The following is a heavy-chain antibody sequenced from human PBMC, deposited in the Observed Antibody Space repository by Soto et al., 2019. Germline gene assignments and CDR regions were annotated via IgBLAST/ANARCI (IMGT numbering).Heavy chain of an antibody. Sequence: LRLSCAASGFTFDDYAMHWVRQAPGKGLEWVSGISWNSGSIGYADSVKGRFTISRDNAKNSLYLQMNSLRAEDTALYYCAKDHMVRGVNTFDYWGQGTLVTVSS. CDR1: GFTFDDYA. V-gene: IGHV3-9*01. CDR3: AKDHMVRGVNTFDY. D-gene: IGHD3-10*01. CDR2: ISWNSGSI. J-gene: IGHJ4*02.